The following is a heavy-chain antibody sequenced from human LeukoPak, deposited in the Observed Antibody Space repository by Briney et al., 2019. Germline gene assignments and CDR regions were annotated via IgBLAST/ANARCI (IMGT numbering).Heavy chain of an antibody. Sequence: GGSLRLSCAASGFTFHSHSMNWVRQAPGKGLEWVSSISMTSSYIYYADSVKGRFTISRDNAKNSLYLYMNSLRAEDTAVYYCARVAGYSGYEPGYFEDWGQGTLVTVSS. D-gene: IGHD5-12*01. CDR3: ARVAGYSGYEPGYFED. J-gene: IGHJ4*02. V-gene: IGHV3-21*01. CDR2: ISMTSSYI. CDR1: GFTFHSHS.